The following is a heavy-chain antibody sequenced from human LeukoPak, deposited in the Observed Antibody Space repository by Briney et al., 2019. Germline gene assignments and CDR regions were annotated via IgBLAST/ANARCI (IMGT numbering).Heavy chain of an antibody. D-gene: IGHD3-22*01. V-gene: IGHV1-2*02. Sequence: APVKVSCKASGYTFTGNYMHWVRQAPGQGLEWMGWINPNSGGTNYAQKFQGRVTMTRDTSIGTAYMELSRLRSDDTAVYYCARGSYDSSDFEYFHHWGQGTLVTVSS. J-gene: IGHJ1*01. CDR1: GYTFTGNY. CDR3: ARGSYDSSDFEYFHH. CDR2: INPNSGGT.